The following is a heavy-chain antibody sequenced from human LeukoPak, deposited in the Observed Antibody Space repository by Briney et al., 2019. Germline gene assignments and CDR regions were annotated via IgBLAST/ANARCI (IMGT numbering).Heavy chain of an antibody. CDR2: INPKNGGS. Sequence: ASVKVSCKASGYTFTGYYMHWVRQAPGQGLEWVGWINPKNGGSNYAQKFQGRATMTRDTSISTAYMELSRLRSDDTAVYYCXXXXXXXXXXXYYYYYYYYYMDVWGKGTTVTVSS. CDR1: GYTFTGYY. J-gene: IGHJ6*03. V-gene: IGHV1-2*02. D-gene: IGHD3-22*01. CDR3: XXXXXXXXXXXYYYYYYYYYMDV.